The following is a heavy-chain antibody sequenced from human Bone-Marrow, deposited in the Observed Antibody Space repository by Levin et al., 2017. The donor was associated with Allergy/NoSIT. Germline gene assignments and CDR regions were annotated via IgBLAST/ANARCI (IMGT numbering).Heavy chain of an antibody. CDR3: ARVGGLGTGTAPDGSYYYYYGMDV. D-gene: IGHD2-21*02. CDR2: IHPGGGST. J-gene: IGHJ6*02. CDR1: GYTFTSYY. Sequence: GESLKISCRASGYTFTSYYMHWVRQAPGQGLEWMGMIHPGGGSTDYAQNFQGRVTMTRDTSTSTLYMELSSLRSEDTAVYYCARVGGLGTGTAPDGSYYYYYGMDVWGQGTTVTVSS. V-gene: IGHV1-46*01.